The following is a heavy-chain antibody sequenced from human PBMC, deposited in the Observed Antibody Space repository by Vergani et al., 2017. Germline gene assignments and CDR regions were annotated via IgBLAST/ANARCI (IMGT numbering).Heavy chain of an antibody. Sequence: EVQLVESGGGLVQPGGSLRLSCAASGFTFSSYWMSWVRQAPGKGLEWVSGISRNSGSIGYADSVKGRFTISRDNAKNSLYLQMNSLRAEDTALYYCAKDREYDFWSGAFDIWGQGTMVTVSS. CDR2: ISRNSGSI. J-gene: IGHJ3*02. D-gene: IGHD3-3*01. CDR1: GFTFSSYW. CDR3: AKDREYDFWSGAFDI. V-gene: IGHV3-9*01.